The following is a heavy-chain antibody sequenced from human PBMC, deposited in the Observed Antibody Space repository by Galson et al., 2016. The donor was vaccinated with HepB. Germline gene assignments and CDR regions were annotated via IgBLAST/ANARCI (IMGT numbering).Heavy chain of an antibody. J-gene: IGHJ6*04. CDR1: GGSISSSSYY. Sequence: SETLSLTCTVSGGSISSSSYYWGRIRQPPGRGLEWIGNIYYSGSTYYKPSLKSRVTISADTSKNQFSLKLSSVTAADTAIYYCARTLKFRDDYSKNYYYHGMDVWGKGTTVTVSS. V-gene: IGHV4-39*01. CDR2: IYYSGST. D-gene: IGHD4-11*01. CDR3: ARTLKFRDDYSKNYYYHGMDV.